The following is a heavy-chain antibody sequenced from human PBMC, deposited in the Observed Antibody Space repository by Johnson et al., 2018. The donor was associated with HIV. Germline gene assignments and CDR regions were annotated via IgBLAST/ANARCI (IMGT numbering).Heavy chain of an antibody. D-gene: IGHD3-10*01. CDR2: ITGSGGST. CDR3: ARVMVQGDAFDI. V-gene: IGHV3-23*04. J-gene: IGHJ3*02. Sequence: MLLVESGGGVVRPGGSLRLSCAASAFTFSSYAMSWVRQAPGKGLEWVSIITGSGGSTYYADSVKGRFTISRDNAKNSLYLQMNSLRAEDTALYYCARVMVQGDAFDIWGQGTMVTVSS. CDR1: AFTFSSYA.